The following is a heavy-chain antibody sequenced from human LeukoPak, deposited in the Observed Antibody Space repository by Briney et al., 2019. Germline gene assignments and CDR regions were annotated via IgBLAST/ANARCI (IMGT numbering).Heavy chain of an antibody. CDR3: VRAGSGFDY. V-gene: IGHV3-74*01. CDR1: GFTFISYW. D-gene: IGHD2-15*01. CDR2: IDFETDTT. J-gene: IGHJ4*02. Sequence: GGSLRLSCVASGFTFISYWMHWVRQAPGKGLEWVSRIDFETDTTTYAGSVKGRFTISGDNTKNTLYLQMDSLRDEDAAVYYCVRAGSGFDYWGQGTLVTVTS.